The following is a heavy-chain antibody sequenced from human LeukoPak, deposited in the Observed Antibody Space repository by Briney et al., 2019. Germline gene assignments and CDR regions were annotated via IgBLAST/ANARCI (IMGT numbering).Heavy chain of an antibody. CDR1: GGSISSYY. CDR3: ARGVLSRVKGYSYSYYFDY. CDR2: IYYSGST. D-gene: IGHD5-18*01. Sequence: SETLSLTXTVSGGSISSYYWSWLRQPPGKGLEWIGYIYYSGSTNYNPSLKSRVTISVDTSKNQFSLKLSSVTAADTAVYYCARGVLSRVKGYSYSYYFDYWGQGTLVTVSS. V-gene: IGHV4-59*01. J-gene: IGHJ4*02.